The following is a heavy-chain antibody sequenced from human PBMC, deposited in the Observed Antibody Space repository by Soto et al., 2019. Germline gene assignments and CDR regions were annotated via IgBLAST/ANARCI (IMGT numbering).Heavy chain of an antibody. CDR1: GFTFSSYA. J-gene: IGHJ6*03. Sequence: EVQLLESGGGLVQPGGYLRLSCAASGFTFSSYAMSWVRQAPGKGLEWVSAIRGSVGSTYYADCVKGRLTISKDNSKYSLYLQMNRLRAEDTAVYYFAKDVLRFLEWLLPPDYYYYSMDVWGKVTTVTVSS. V-gene: IGHV3-23*01. CDR2: IRGSVGST. D-gene: IGHD3-3*01. CDR3: AKDVLRFLEWLLPPDYYYYSMDV.